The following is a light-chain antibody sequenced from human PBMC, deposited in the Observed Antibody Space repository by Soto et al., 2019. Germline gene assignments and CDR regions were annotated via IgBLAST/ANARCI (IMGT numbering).Light chain of an antibody. CDR1: GSDVGAYKY. Sequence: QSVLTQPPSASGSPGQSLTISCAGTGSDVGAYKYVSWYQQHPGKAPKLIIYEVDKRPSGVPDRFSGSKSGNTASLTVSGLQAEDEADSYCSSYGGSNIPLYVFGTGTKVTVL. J-gene: IGLJ1*01. CDR2: EVD. CDR3: SSYGGSNIPLYV. V-gene: IGLV2-8*01.